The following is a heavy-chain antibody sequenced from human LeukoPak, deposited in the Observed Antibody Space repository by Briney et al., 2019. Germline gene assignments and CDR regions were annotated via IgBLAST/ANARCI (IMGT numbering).Heavy chain of an antibody. J-gene: IGHJ4*02. Sequence: SETLSLTCTVSGGSISIYYWSWIRQPPGKGLEWIGYIYYSGSTNYNPSLKSRVTISVDTSKNQFSLKLSSVTAADTAVYYCARHRDNSSGWPYFDYWGQGTLVTVSS. CDR3: ARHRDNSSGWPYFDY. D-gene: IGHD6-19*01. CDR2: IYYSGST. CDR1: GGSISIYY. V-gene: IGHV4-59*08.